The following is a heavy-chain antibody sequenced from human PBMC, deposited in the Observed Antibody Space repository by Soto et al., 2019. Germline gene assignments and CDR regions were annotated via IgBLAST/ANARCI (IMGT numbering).Heavy chain of an antibody. V-gene: IGHV3-74*01. D-gene: IGHD1-26*01. CDR3: ASAWELTPGDYYYGMDV. CDR2: INSDGSST. Sequence: GGSLRLSCAASGFTFSSYWMHWVRQAPGKGLVWVSRINSDGSSTSYADPVKGRFTISRDNAKNTLYLQMNSLRAEDTAVYYCASAWELTPGDYYYGMDVWGQGTTVTVSS. J-gene: IGHJ6*02. CDR1: GFTFSSYW.